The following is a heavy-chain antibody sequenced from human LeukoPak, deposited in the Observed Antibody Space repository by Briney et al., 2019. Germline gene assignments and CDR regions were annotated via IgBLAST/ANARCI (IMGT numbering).Heavy chain of an antibody. D-gene: IGHD3-10*01. Sequence: GRSLRLSCAASGFTFSSYGMHWVRQAPGKGLEWVAVISYDGSNKYYADSVKGRFTISRDNSKNTLYLQMNSLRAEDTAVYYCARERVTYGSGFYGMDVWGQGTTVTVSS. CDR2: ISYDGSNK. CDR1: GFTFSSYG. J-gene: IGHJ6*02. V-gene: IGHV3-30*03. CDR3: ARERVTYGSGFYGMDV.